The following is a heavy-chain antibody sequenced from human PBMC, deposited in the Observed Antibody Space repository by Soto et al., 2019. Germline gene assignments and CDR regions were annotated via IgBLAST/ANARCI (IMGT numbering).Heavy chain of an antibody. V-gene: IGHV4-30-4*01. CDR3: ARDHYVYDILTGYGYYYGMDV. J-gene: IGHJ6*02. CDR2: IYYSGST. CDR1: GGSISSGDYY. Sequence: QVQLQESGPGLVKPSQTLSLTCTVSGGSISSGDYYWSWIRQPPGKGLEWIGYIYYSGSTYYNPSPKSRVTISVETSKNQFSLKLSSVTAADTAVYYCARDHYVYDILTGYGYYYGMDVWGQGTTVTVSS. D-gene: IGHD3-9*01.